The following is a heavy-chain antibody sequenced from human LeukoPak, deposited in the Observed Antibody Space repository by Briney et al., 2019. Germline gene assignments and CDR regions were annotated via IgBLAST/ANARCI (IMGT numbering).Heavy chain of an antibody. V-gene: IGHV1-2*02. CDR2: INPNSGGT. D-gene: IGHD2-2*02. CDR3: ARTVPIVVVPAAISHYYYYYYMDV. CDR1: GYTFTGYY. Sequence: ASVKVSCKASGYTFTGYYMHWVRQAPGQGLEWMGWINPNSGGTNYAQKFQGRVTMTRDTSISTAYMELSSLRSDDTAVYYCARTVPIVVVPAAISHYYYYYYMDVWGKGTTVTVSS. J-gene: IGHJ6*03.